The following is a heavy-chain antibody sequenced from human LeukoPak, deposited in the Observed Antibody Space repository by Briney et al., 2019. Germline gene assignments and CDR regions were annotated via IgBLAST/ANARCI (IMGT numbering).Heavy chain of an antibody. CDR2: IHYSGST. V-gene: IGHV4-59*02. CDR1: GASVSAYY. J-gene: IGHJ4*02. Sequence: SETLSLTCPVSGASVSAYYWTWLRQPPGKRLEWLGYIHYSGSTNYNPSLNSRVTMSLDASKNQFSLKLSSVSAADTAVYYCARVDPCGGGGSCYFSSGSDFWGQGTLVTVSS. CDR3: ARVDPCGGGGSCYFSSGSDF. D-gene: IGHD2-15*01.